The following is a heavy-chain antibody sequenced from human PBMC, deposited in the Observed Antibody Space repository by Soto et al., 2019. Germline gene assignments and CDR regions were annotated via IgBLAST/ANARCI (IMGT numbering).Heavy chain of an antibody. CDR3: ARVWVGELLGLGDWFDP. D-gene: IGHD3-10*01. CDR1: GYNCNTYG. Sequence: GQLVQSGPEVKKPGASVKVSCQSSGYNCNTYGVTWVRQAPGQGLQWMGWIKSSNGGTKYAQKSQGRVTITTDTSTNTAYMELSSLRSDDTAVYYCARVWVGELLGLGDWFDPWGQGTLVTVSS. V-gene: IGHV1-18*01. CDR2: IKSSNGGT. J-gene: IGHJ5*02.